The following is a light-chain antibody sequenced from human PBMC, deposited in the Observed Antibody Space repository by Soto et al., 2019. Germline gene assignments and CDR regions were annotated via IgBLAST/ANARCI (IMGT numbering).Light chain of an antibody. CDR3: HQYEGSPLL. Sequence: EIVLTQSPGTLSLSPGERATLSCRASQSVSSSYLAWYQQKPGQAPRLLIYGASSRATGIPDRFGGSGSGKDFTLTISRLKPEDLAVYDCHQYEGSPLLFGEGTRWRSN. V-gene: IGKV3-20*01. J-gene: IGKJ4*01. CDR2: GAS. CDR1: QSVSSSY.